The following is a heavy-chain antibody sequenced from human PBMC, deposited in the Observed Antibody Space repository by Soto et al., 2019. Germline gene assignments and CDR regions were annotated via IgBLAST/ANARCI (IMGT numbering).Heavy chain of an antibody. CDR3: AKPAVPAAVYYMDV. V-gene: IGHV3-23*01. Sequence: PGGSLRLSCAASGFTFSSYAMSWVRQAPGKGLEWVSAISGSGGSTYYAEYVKGRFTNPRDNSKKTLYLQMNSLRAEDTAVYYCAKPAVPAAVYYMDVWGKGTTVTVSS. CDR2: ISGSGGST. J-gene: IGHJ6*03. CDR1: GFTFSSYA. D-gene: IGHD2-2*01.